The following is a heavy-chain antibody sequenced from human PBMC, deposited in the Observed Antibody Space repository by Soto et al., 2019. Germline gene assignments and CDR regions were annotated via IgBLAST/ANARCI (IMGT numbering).Heavy chain of an antibody. CDR3: ARVVVVPAAHGYYYYGMDV. V-gene: IGHV4-34*01. Sequence: PLDTLSLTCAVYGVYFSWYYWSWIRPPPGKGLEWIGEINHSGSTNYNPSLKSRVTISVDTSKNQFSLKLSSVTAADTAVYYCARVVVVPAAHGYYYYGMDVWGQGTTVNVSS. CDR1: GVYFSWYY. CDR2: INHSGST. J-gene: IGHJ6*02. D-gene: IGHD2-2*01.